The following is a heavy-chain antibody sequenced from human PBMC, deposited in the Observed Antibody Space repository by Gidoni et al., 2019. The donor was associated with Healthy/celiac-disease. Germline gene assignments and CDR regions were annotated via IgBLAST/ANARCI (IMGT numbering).Heavy chain of an antibody. Sequence: EVQLVESGGGLVKPGGSLRLSCAASGFTFSIAGMRWVRQAPGKGLEWVGRIKSKTDGGTTDYAAPVKGRFTISRDDSKNTLYLQMNSLKTEDTAVYYCTTDLISWELLVHDAFDIWGQGTMVTVSS. J-gene: IGHJ3*02. D-gene: IGHD1-26*01. CDR2: IKSKTDGGTT. CDR1: GFTFSIAG. V-gene: IGHV3-15*01. CDR3: TTDLISWELLVHDAFDI.